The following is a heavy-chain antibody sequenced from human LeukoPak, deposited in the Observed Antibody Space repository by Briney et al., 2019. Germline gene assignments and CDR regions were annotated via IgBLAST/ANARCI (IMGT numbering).Heavy chain of an antibody. CDR2: IYSGGST. Sequence: PGGSLRLSCAASGFTVSSNYMSWVRQAPGKGLEWVSVIYSGGSTYYADSVKGRLTISRDNSKNTLYLQMNSLRAEDTAVYYCARVNDYYFDYWGQGTLVTVSS. V-gene: IGHV3-53*01. CDR1: GFTVSSNY. D-gene: IGHD2-21*02. CDR3: ARVNDYYFDY. J-gene: IGHJ4*02.